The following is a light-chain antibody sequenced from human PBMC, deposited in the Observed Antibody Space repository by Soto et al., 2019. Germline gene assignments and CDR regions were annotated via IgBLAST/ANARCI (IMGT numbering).Light chain of an antibody. CDR3: ASYTRTTTLV. CDR1: ISDIGGYNF. CDR2: DVN. Sequence: QSALTQPASVSGSPGQSITISCTGTISDIGGYNFISWYQHHPGKAPKLVIYDVNHRPSGISYRFSGSKSGNTASLTISGLQAEDEADYYCASYTRTTTLVFGGGTKLTVL. J-gene: IGLJ2*01. V-gene: IGLV2-14*01.